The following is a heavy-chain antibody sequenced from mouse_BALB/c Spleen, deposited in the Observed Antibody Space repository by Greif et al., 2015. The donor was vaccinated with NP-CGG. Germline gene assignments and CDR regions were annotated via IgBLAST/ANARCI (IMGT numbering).Heavy chain of an antibody. D-gene: IGHD1-1*01. J-gene: IGHJ1*01. CDR2: ISSGGSYT. CDR1: GFTFSSYA. CDR3: ARGSSYGWYFDV. V-gene: IGHV5-9-1*01. Sequence: EVMLVESGGGLVKPGGSLKLSCAASGFTFSSYAMSWVRQTPEKRLEWVATISSGGSYTYYPDSVKGRFTISRDNAKNTLYLQMSSLRSEDTAMYYCARGSSYGWYFDVWGAGTTVTVSS.